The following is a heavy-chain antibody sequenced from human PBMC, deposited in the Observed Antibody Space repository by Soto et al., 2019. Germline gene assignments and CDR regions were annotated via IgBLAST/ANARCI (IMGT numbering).Heavy chain of an antibody. D-gene: IGHD3-3*01. CDR1: GYSFTNND. Sequence: ASVKVSCKASGYSFTNNDVSWVRQATGQGLEWMGWINPNSGGTNYAQKFQGRVTMTRDTSISTAYMELSRLRSDDTAVYYCARSYDFWSGSPLYYGMDVWGQGTTVTVSS. CDR2: INPNSGGT. V-gene: IGHV1-2*02. CDR3: ARSYDFWSGSPLYYGMDV. J-gene: IGHJ6*02.